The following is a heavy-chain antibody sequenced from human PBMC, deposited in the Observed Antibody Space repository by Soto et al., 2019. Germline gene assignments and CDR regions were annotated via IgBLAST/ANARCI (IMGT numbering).Heavy chain of an antibody. J-gene: IGHJ6*02. V-gene: IGHV1-3*01. Sequence: QVQLVQSGAEVKKPGASVKVSCKASGYTFTSYAMHWVRQAPGQRLEWMGWINAGNGNTKYSQKFQGRVTITRDTSASTAYRELSSLRSEDTAVYYCARASYSSGGMDVWGQGTTVTVSS. CDR1: GYTFTSYA. CDR3: ARASYSSGGMDV. D-gene: IGHD5-18*01. CDR2: INAGNGNT.